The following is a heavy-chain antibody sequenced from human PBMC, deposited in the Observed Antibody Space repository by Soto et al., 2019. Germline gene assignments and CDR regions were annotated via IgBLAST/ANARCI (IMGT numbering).Heavy chain of an antibody. CDR3: ATDTAPQPYDDPDPYALHI. J-gene: IGHJ3*02. CDR1: GYTFTSYG. CDR2: ISAYNGNT. D-gene: IGHD4-17*01. Sequence: QVQLVQSGAEVKKPGASVKVSCKASGYTFTSYGISWVRQAPGQGLEWMGWISAYNGNTYSAQKFQGILTMTTDTHTSPTYREPRSLRSAETATYYSATDTAPQPYDDPDPYALHIWGHGTMFTVS. V-gene: IGHV1-18*01.